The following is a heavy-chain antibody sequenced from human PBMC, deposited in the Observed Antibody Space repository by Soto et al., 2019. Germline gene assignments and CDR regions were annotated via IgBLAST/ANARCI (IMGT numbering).Heavy chain of an antibody. Sequence: TLSLTCTVSGCSISSGRYYWSWIRQHPGKGLEWIGYIYYSGSTYYNPSLKSRVTISVDTSKNQFSLKLSSVTAADTAVYYCARGHYYDTISDWFDPWGQGTLVTVSS. CDR2: IYYSGST. CDR1: GCSISSGRYY. J-gene: IGHJ5*02. CDR3: ARGHYYDTISDWFDP. V-gene: IGHV4-31*03. D-gene: IGHD3-22*01.